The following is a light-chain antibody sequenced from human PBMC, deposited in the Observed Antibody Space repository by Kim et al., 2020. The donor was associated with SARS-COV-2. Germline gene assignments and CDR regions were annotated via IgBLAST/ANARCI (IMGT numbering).Light chain of an antibody. J-gene: IGKJ2*01. CDR1: QSISSW. CDR2: DAS. Sequence: SASVGVRVTITCRASQSISSWLAWYQQKPGKAPNLLIYDASSLESGVPSRFSGRGSGTEFTLTISSLQPDDFATYYCQQYDTDPNTFGQGTKLEI. V-gene: IGKV1-5*01. CDR3: QQYDTDPNT.